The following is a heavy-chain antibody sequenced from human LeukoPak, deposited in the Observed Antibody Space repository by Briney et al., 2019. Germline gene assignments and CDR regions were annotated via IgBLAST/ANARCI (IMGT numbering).Heavy chain of an antibody. CDR3: VRDVGAVRGEVYFDY. D-gene: IGHD3-10*01. CDR1: GFTFSSYG. V-gene: IGHV3-21*06. Sequence: GGSLRLSCAASGFTFSSYGMSWVRLSPGKGLEWVSSITGSGPYMLYADSVKHRFTTSRDNTKNLLYLEMNSLRAEDTAMYFCVRDVGAVRGEVYFDYWGQGTLVTVSS. J-gene: IGHJ4*02. CDR2: ITGSGPYM.